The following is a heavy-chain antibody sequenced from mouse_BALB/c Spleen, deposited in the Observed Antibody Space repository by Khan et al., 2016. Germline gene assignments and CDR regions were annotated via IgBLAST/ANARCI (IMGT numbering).Heavy chain of an antibody. J-gene: IGHJ4*01. CDR1: GFTFSSYT. V-gene: IGHV5-12-2*01. D-gene: IGHD2-3*01. CDR2: ISNGGGST. CDR3: ERQSGYYDYALDY. Sequence: EVELVESGGGLVQPGGSLKLSCAASGFTFSSYTMSWVRQTPEKRLEWVAYISNGGGSTYYPDTVKGRFAIYRDNAKNTLYLQMSSLKSEETAMYYCERQSGYYDYALDYWGQGTSVTVSS.